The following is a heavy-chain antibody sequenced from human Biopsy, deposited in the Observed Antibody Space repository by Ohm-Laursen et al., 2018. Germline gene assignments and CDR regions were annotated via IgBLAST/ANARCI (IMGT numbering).Heavy chain of an antibody. D-gene: IGHD7-27*01. CDR3: AKDLRNNNWGVEN. J-gene: IGHJ4*02. CDR2: IFYDGSNT. CDR1: GFTFNNYG. Sequence: SLRLFCSASGFTFNNYGMQWVRQAPGKGLEWVAFIFYDGSNTYYADSVKGRFTISRDNSRDTLYLQMSSLRAEDTAVYYCAKDLRNNNWGVENWGQGTLVTGSS. V-gene: IGHV3-30*18.